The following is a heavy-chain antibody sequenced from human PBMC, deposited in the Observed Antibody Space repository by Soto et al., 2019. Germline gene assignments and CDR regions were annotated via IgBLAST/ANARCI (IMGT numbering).Heavy chain of an antibody. D-gene: IGHD2-15*01. J-gene: IGHJ6*02. CDR3: AKISCSRPSCYYYYGLDV. CDR1: GFTFSSYA. V-gene: IGHV3-23*01. CDR2: ISGSGGST. Sequence: GGSLRLSCAASGFTFSSYAMSWVRQAPGKGLEWVAFISGSGGSTNYADFVQGRFTISRDNSKNTLYLHMNSLRAEDTAVYYCAKISCSRPSCYYYYGLDVWGQGTTVTVSS.